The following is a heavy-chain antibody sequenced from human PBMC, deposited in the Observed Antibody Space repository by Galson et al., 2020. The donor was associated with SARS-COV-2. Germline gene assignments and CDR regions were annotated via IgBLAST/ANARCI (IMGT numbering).Heavy chain of an antibody. CDR1: GFTFSNSG. CDR2: ISYHGSNL. J-gene: IGHJ4*02. Sequence: GESLKISCAASGFTFSNSGMHWVRQAPGKGLEWVALISYHGSNLYYADSVEGRFTISRDNFRNTVVLEMNSLRTEDTAVYYYVKGGGDAGGDYFDYWGQGTLVTVSS. D-gene: IGHD2-21*01. CDR3: VKGGGDAGGDYFDY. V-gene: IGHV3-30*18.